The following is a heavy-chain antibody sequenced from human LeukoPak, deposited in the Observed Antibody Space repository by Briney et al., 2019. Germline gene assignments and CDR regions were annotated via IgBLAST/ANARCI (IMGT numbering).Heavy chain of an antibody. V-gene: IGHV3-23*01. CDR3: AKGGGYEAQYYYYYLDV. CDR1: GFTFSTFG. D-gene: IGHD5-12*01. Sequence: GGSLRLSCAASGFTFSTFGMSWVRQAPGKGLEWVSALSGSGVRTYYADSVKGRFTISRDNSKNTLYLQMKSLRAEDTAVYYCAKGGGYEAQYYYYYLDVWGKGTTVTISS. J-gene: IGHJ6*03. CDR2: LSGSGVRT.